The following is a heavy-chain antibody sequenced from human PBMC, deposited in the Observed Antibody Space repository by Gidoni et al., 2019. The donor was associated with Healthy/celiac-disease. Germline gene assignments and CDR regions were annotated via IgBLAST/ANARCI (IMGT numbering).Heavy chain of an antibody. CDR2: ISYDGSNK. CDR1: GFTFSSYG. CDR3: ARDRGTHFDI. V-gene: IGHV3-30*03. J-gene: IGHJ3*02. Sequence: QVQLVESGGGVVQPGRSRRRAWAASGFTFSSYGMHWVRQAPGKGLEWLAVISYDGSNKYYADSVKGRFTISRDNSKNTLYLQMNSLRAEDTAVYYCARDRGTHFDIWGQGTMVTVSS.